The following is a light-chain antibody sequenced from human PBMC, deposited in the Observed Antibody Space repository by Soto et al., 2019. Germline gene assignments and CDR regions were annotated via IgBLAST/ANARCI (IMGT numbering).Light chain of an antibody. Sequence: QSVLTQPASVSGSPGQSITISCTGTSSDVGNYNLVSWYQHHPGKAPKLMIYEGSKRPSGVSNRFSGSKSGNTASLTISGLQAEDEADYYCCSYAGRSTYVFGTGTKLTVL. V-gene: IGLV2-23*01. CDR3: CSYAGRSTYV. CDR2: EGS. J-gene: IGLJ1*01. CDR1: SSDVGNYNL.